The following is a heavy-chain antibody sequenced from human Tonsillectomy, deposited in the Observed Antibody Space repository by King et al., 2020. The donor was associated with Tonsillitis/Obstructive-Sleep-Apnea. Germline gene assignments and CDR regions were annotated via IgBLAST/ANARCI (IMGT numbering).Heavy chain of an antibody. CDR1: GLTFSSYS. J-gene: IGHJ5*02. CDR3: ARDLFINWFDP. CDR2: ISISSSYI. Sequence: VQLVESGGGLVKPGGSLRLSCAASGLTFSSYSMNWVRQAPGKGLEGVSSISISSSYIYYADSGKGRFTISRDNAKNSLYLQMNSLRAEDTAVYYCARDLFINWFDPWGQGTLVTVSS. V-gene: IGHV3-21*01.